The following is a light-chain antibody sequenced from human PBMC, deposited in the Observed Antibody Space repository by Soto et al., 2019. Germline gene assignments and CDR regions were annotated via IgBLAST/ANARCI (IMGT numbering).Light chain of an antibody. CDR3: GAWDNNLTVYV. CDR1: RSNIAANS. Sequence: QYGLAQPPSVSPAPEQEVTISCSGDRSNIAANSVSWYQRLPGTAPKILIYDTNRRPSGIPARFSASKSGTSATLGITGLQTGEEADYYCGAWDNNLTVYVSGSGSRVTVL. V-gene: IGLV1-51*01. CDR2: DTN. J-gene: IGLJ6*01.